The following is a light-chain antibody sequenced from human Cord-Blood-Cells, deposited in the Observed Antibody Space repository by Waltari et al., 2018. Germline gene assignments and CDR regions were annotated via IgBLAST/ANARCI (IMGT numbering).Light chain of an antibody. CDR2: DVS. CDR1: SSDVGGYTY. Sequence: QSALTQPASVSGSPGQSITISCTGTSSDVGGYTYVSWYQQHPGKAPKLMIYDVSNRPSGVSNRFSGSKSGNTASLTISGLQAEDEADYYCCSYAGSSTFVFGTGTKVTVL. V-gene: IGLV2-23*02. CDR3: CSYAGSSTFV. J-gene: IGLJ1*01.